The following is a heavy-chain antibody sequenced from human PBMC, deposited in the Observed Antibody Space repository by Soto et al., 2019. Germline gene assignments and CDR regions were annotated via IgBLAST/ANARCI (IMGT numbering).Heavy chain of an antibody. D-gene: IGHD3-10*01. V-gene: IGHV4-34*01. J-gene: IGHJ4*02. CDR3: ATGSYYGSGSSTYFDY. CDR1: GGSFSGYY. CDR2: INHSGST. Sequence: SETLSLTCAVYGGSFSGYYWSWIRQPPGKGLEWIGEINHSGSTNYNPSLKSRVTISVDTSKNQFSLKLSSVTAADTAVYYCATGSYYGSGSSTYFDYWGQGTLVTVSS.